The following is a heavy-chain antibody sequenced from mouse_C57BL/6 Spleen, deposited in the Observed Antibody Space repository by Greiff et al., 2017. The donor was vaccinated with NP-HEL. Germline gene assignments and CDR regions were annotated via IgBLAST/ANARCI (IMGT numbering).Heavy chain of an antibody. Sequence: QVQLQQSGAELVKPGASVKLSCKASGYTFTSYWMQWVKQRPGQGLEWIGEIDPSDSYTNYNQKFKGKATLTVDTSSSTAYMQLSSLTSEDSAVYYCARTYGNYVAMDYWGQGTSVTVSS. V-gene: IGHV1-50*01. CDR1: GYTFTSYW. J-gene: IGHJ4*01. D-gene: IGHD2-1*01. CDR2: IDPSDSYT. CDR3: ARTYGNYVAMDY.